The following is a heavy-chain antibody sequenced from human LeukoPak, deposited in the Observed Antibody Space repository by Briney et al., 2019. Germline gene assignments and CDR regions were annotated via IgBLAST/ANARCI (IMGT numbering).Heavy chain of an antibody. J-gene: IGHJ4*02. CDR1: GFTFSTYV. CDR2: ISGSGSST. V-gene: IGHV3-23*01. Sequence: PGGSLRLSCAASGFTFSTYVMSWVRQAPGKGLEWVSTISGSGSSTYYADSVKGRFAISRDNSKNTLYLQMNSLRAEDTAVYYCAKDPPYSSSSPRKGDYWGQGTLVTVSS. D-gene: IGHD6-6*01. CDR3: AKDPPYSSSSPRKGDY.